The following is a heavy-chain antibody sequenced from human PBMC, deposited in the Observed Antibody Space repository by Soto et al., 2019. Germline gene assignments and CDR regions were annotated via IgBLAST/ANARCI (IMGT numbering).Heavy chain of an antibody. V-gene: IGHV3-33*01. CDR3: ARAVSSATYYDCIGY. Sequence: PGGPLRLSCEASGFDISAYGLHWVRQAPGKGLEWLAFIWYDGSNQHYAASVKGRFTISRDNSRNTLYLQMNNLRADDTAVYFCARAVSSATYYDCIGYWGPGTLVTVSS. CDR1: GFDISAYG. D-gene: IGHD1-26*01. CDR2: IWYDGSNQ. J-gene: IGHJ4*02.